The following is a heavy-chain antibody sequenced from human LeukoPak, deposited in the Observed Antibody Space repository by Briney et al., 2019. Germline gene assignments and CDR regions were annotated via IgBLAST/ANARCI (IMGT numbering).Heavy chain of an antibody. CDR1: GFSVSTSY. J-gene: IGHJ4*02. D-gene: IGHD1-26*01. V-gene: IGHV3-53*01. Sequence: GGSLRLSCAASGFSVSTSYMSWVRQAPGKGLEWVSIIHSGGNRYYADSVKGRFTISRDNSKNTLYLQMNSLRVEDTAVYYCARGPAGWELDWDTGFDYSGQGTLVTVSS. CDR3: ARGPAGWELDWDTGFDY. CDR2: IHSGGNR.